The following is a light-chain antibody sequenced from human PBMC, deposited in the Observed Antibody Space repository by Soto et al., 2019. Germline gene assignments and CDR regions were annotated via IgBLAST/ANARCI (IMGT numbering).Light chain of an antibody. CDR1: QSVSSSY. Sequence: EIVLTQSPGTLSLSPGNRATLSCRASQSVSSSYLAWYQQKPGRAPRILIYEAFSRATCIPDRFSGSGSGTEITLTISRLEPEDFAVYYCQKYGSTPALTFGGGTQVEIK. J-gene: IGKJ4*01. CDR2: EAF. CDR3: QKYGSTPALT. V-gene: IGKV3-20*01.